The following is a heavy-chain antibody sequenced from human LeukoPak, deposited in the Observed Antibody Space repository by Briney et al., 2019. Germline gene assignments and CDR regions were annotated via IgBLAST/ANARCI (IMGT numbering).Heavy chain of an antibody. J-gene: IGHJ4*02. V-gene: IGHV1-18*01. D-gene: IGHD5-12*01. CDR3: ARDQYSGYDSSFDY. CDR1: GYTFTSYG. Sequence: ASVKVSCKASGYTFTSYGISWVRQAPGQGLEWMGWISAYNGNTNYAQKLQGRVTMTTDTSTSTAYMELRSLRSDDTAVYYCARDQYSGYDSSFDYWAQGTLVTVSS. CDR2: ISAYNGNT.